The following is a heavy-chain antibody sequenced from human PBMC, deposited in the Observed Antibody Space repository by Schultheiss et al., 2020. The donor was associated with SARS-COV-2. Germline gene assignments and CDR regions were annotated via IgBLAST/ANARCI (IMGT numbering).Heavy chain of an antibody. V-gene: IGHV3-21*01. J-gene: IGHJ4*02. D-gene: IGHD1-14*01. CDR3: ARQTGTTFCHY. CDR2: ISSSSSYI. Sequence: GGSLRLSCAASGFTFSSYSMNWVRQAPGKGLEWVSSISSSSSYIYYADSVKGRFTISRDNSKNTLYLQMNSLRAEDTAVYYCARQTGTTFCHYWGQGTLVTVSS. CDR1: GFTFSSYS.